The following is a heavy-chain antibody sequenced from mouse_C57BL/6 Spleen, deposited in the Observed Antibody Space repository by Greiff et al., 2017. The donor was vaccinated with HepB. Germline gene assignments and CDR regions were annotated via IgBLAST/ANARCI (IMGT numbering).Heavy chain of an antibody. CDR3: ARSRDGNYGGGPYAMDY. CDR1: GYTFTDYY. CDR2: IYPGSGNT. D-gene: IGHD2-1*01. V-gene: IGHV1-76*01. J-gene: IGHJ4*01. Sequence: QVQLQQSGAELVRPGASVKLSCKASGYTFTDYYINWVKQRPGQGLEWIARIYPGSGNTYYNEKFKGKATLTAEKSSSTAYMQLSSLTSEDSAVYFCARSRDGNYGGGPYAMDYWGQGTSVTVSS.